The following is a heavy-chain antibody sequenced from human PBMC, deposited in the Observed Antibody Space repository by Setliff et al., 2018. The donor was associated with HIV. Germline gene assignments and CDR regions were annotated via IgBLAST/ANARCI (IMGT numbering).Heavy chain of an antibody. Sequence: AETLSLTCAVSSYSISSGYYWGWIRQPPGKGLEWIGNIYHSGSTYYTPSLKSRVTISVDTSKNQFSLKLSSVTAADTAVYYCARVQVSGTYPIDYWGQGTLVTVSS. J-gene: IGHJ4*02. CDR3: ARVQVSGTYPIDY. CDR1: SYSISSGYY. V-gene: IGHV4-38-2*01. D-gene: IGHD3-10*01. CDR2: IYHSGST.